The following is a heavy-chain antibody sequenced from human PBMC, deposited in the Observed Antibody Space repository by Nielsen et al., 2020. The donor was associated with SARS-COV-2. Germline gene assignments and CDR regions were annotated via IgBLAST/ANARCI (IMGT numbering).Heavy chain of an antibody. CDR3: ARDQDSTGLYPGTLYS. D-gene: IGHD2-2*02. Sequence: SETLSLICTVSGGSISSGDYYWSWIRQPPGKGLEWIGYIYYSGSTYYNPSLKSRVTISVDTSKNQFSLKLSSVAAADTAVYYCARDQDSTGLYPGTLYSWGQGTLVTVSS. J-gene: IGHJ4*02. CDR1: GGSISSGDYY. V-gene: IGHV4-30-4*02. CDR2: IYYSGST.